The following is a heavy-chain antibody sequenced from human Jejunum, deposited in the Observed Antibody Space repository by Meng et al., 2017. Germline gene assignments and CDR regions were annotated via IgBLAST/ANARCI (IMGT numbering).Heavy chain of an antibody. D-gene: IGHD2-15*01. J-gene: IGHJ4*02. V-gene: IGHV4-34*01. CDR1: GGSFSGYY. CDR3: ARRNSGGSFYVDY. CDR2: IHHSGST. Sequence: SETLSLTCALYGGSFSGYYWSWIRQPPGKGLEWIGEIHHSGSTKYNPSLKSRVTISGDTSKNQFSLKLSSVTAADTAVYYCARRNSGGSFYVDYWGQGTLVTVSS.